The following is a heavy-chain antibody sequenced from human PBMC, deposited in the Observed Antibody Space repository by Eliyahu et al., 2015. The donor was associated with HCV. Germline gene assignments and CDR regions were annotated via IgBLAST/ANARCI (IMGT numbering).Heavy chain of an antibody. Sequence: QVQLQESGPGLLKPSETLSLSCNVAGDSVSNSDNYWTWIRQPPGKGLEWIGNLRYGVITHYSPPLTSRLTMSADTPNNRFSLRLTSVTAADTAVYYCGRARWGTGIEVWGQGTTVTVSS. J-gene: IGHJ3*01. CDR1: GDSVSNSDNY. CDR2: LRYGVIT. D-gene: IGHD2-8*02. CDR3: GRARWGTGIEV. V-gene: IGHV4-61*08.